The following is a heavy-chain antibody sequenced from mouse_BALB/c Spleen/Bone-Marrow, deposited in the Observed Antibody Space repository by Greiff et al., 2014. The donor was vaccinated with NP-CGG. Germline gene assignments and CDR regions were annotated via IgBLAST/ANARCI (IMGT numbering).Heavy chain of an antibody. J-gene: IGHJ4*01. V-gene: IGHV2-2*02. CDR1: GFSLTSSG. CDR3: ARTYYYGMDY. Sequence: QVQLQQSGPGLVQPSQSLSITCTVSGFSLTSSGVHWVRQSPGKGLEWLGVIWSGGSADYNAAFISSLSISKDNSKSQVFLKMNSLQANDTAIYYCARTYYYGMDYWGQGTSVTVSS. CDR2: IWSGGSA.